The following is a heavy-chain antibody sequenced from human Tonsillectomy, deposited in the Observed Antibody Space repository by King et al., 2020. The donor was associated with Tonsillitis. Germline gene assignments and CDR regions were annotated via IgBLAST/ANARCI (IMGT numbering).Heavy chain of an antibody. CDR1: GGSVSSSSYY. J-gene: IGHJ3*02. Sequence: QVQLQESGPGLVKPSETLSLTCTVSGGSVSSSSYYWTWIRQPPGKGLEWIGYVFYSGSTNYNPSLKSRVTMSIDTSKTQFSLKLSSVTAADTAVYYCARRNTGLPGEAFDIWGQGTVVTVSS. CDR2: VFYSGST. D-gene: IGHD3-16*01. CDR3: ARRNTGLPGEAFDI. V-gene: IGHV4-61*01.